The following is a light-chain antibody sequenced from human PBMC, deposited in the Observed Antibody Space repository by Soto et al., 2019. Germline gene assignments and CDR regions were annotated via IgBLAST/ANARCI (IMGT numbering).Light chain of an antibody. CDR1: SSDVGGYDY. J-gene: IGLJ3*02. CDR3: SSFVAGNNYWV. CDR2: EVT. V-gene: IGLV2-8*01. Sequence: QSALTQPPSASGSPGRSVTISCTGTSSDVGGYDYVSWFQQHPGKAPKLIIYEVTKRPSGVPDRFSASKSGNTASLTVSGLQVEDEADYYCSSFVAGNNYWVFGGGTQLTVL.